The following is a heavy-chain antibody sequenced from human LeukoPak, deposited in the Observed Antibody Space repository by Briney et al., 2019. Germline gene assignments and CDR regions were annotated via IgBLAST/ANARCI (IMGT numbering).Heavy chain of an antibody. Sequence: PSETLSLTCTVPGGSISSSGYYWGWIRQPPGKGLEWIVSIYYSGSTCDKPSHKSRVTISVNTSKNPSFRKLSSMPAAGPVFYFCASQQLLVSPQYFRHWGQGTLGTVPS. J-gene: IGHJ1*01. CDR3: ASQQLLVSPQYFRH. V-gene: IGHV4-39*01. CDR2: IYYSGST. D-gene: IGHD5/OR15-5a*01. CDR1: GGSISSSGYY.